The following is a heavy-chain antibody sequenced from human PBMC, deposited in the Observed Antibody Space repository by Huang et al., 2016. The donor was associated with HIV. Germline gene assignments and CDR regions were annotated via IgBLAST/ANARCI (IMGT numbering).Heavy chain of an antibody. D-gene: IGHD3-22*01. CDR3: ARGPDYYDSSGREAFDI. CDR1: GGSFSGYY. Sequence: QVQLQQWGAGLLKPSETLSLTCAVYGGSFSGYYWSWIRQPPGKGLEWVGEINHSGSTNYNPSLKSRGTISVDTSKTQFSLKLNSGTAADTAVYYCARGPDYYDSSGREAFDIWGQGTMVTVSS. J-gene: IGHJ3*02. CDR2: INHSGST. V-gene: IGHV4-34*01.